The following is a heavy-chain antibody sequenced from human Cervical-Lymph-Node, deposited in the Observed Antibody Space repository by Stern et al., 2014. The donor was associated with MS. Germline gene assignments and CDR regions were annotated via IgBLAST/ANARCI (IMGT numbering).Heavy chain of an antibody. Sequence: EDQLVESGGGLIQPGGSLRLSCAASGFSVSSDYMTWVRQAPGKGLEWVSVIYSGVNTHYSDSVKGRFTISRGDSKNTLYLQMNNLTAGDTAMYYCARGSAGVGILYYWGQGALVTVSS. CDR2: IYSGVNT. CDR1: GFSVSSDY. CDR3: ARGSAGVGILYY. D-gene: IGHD3-3*01. V-gene: IGHV3-53*01. J-gene: IGHJ4*02.